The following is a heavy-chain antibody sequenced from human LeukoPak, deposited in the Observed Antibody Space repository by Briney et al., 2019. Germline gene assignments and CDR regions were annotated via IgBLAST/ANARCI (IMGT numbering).Heavy chain of an antibody. CDR2: ISSSSSYI. V-gene: IGHV3-21*01. J-gene: IGHJ4*02. CDR1: GFTFSSYA. D-gene: IGHD1-26*01. CDR3: ARGGKVGATFPDY. Sequence: GGSLRLSCAASGFTFSSYAMSWVRQAPGKGLEWVSSISSSSSYIYYADSVKGRFTISRDNAKNSLYLQMNSLRAEDTAVYYCARGGKVGATFPDYWGQGTLVTVSS.